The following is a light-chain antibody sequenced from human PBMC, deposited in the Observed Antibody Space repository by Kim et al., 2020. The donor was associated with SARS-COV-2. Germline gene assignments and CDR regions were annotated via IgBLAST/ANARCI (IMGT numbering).Light chain of an antibody. CDR1: QSLLHSDGKTY. J-gene: IGKJ2*01. V-gene: IGKV2-29*02. CDR3: MQGIHLYT. CDR2: KVS. Sequence: GQPASIFCKSSQSLLHSDGKTYLYWYLQKPGPSPQLLIYKVSSRFSGVPDRFSGSGSGTDFTLKISRVEAEDVGVYYCMQGIHLYTFGQGTKLEI.